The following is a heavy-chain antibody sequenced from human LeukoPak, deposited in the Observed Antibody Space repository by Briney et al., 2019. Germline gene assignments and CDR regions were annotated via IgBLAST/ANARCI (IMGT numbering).Heavy chain of an antibody. Sequence: SETLSLTCTVSGGSISSSSYYWGWIRQPPGKGLEWIGSIYYSGSTYYNPSLKSRVTISVDTSKKQFSLKLSSVTAADTAVYYCARRYDFWSGYPPPLDYWGQGTLVTVSS. D-gene: IGHD3-3*01. CDR3: ARRYDFWSGYPPPLDY. CDR2: IYYSGST. CDR1: GGSISSSSYY. J-gene: IGHJ4*02. V-gene: IGHV4-39*07.